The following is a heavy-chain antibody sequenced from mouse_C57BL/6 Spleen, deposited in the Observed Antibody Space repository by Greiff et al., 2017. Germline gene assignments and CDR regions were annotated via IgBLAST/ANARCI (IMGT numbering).Heavy chain of an antibody. CDR3: ARDDSAGYGNAMDY. CDR2: ISSGSSTI. Sequence: EVQVVESGGGLVKPGGSLKLSCAVSGFSFSDYGMHWVRQAPEKGLEWVAYISSGSSTIYYADPVTGRFTISRDNAKNTLFLQMACLKSKDTTTYDSARDDSAGYGNAMDYWGQGTSVTVSS. CDR1: GFSFSDYG. D-gene: IGHD3-2*02. J-gene: IGHJ4*01. V-gene: IGHV5-17*01.